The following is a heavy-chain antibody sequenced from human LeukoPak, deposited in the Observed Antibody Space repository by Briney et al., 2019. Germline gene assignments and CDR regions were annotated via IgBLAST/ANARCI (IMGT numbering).Heavy chain of an antibody. D-gene: IGHD3-22*01. V-gene: IGHV4-34*01. CDR2: INHSGST. Sequence: PSETLSLTCAVYGGSFSGYYWSWIRQPPGKGLEWIGEINHSGSTNYNPSLKSRVTISVDTSKNQFSLKLSSVTASYTAVYYCARLSYYDSSGYYRGPNWFDPWGQGTLVTVSS. J-gene: IGHJ5*02. CDR1: GGSFSGYY. CDR3: ARLSYYDSSGYYRGPNWFDP.